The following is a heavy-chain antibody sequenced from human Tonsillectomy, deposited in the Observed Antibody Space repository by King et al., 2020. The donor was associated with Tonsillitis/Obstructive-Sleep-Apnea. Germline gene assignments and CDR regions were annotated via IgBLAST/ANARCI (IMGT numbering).Heavy chain of an antibody. CDR1: GGPFSGYA. Sequence: QLVQSGAEVKKPGSSVKVSCKASGGPFSGYAINWVRQAPGQGLEWMGRIIPIFNIANYAQKFQRRVTITADKSTSTAYMELNSLRSEDTAMYYCARDAGYCTTTSCYKPLDYWRTGTPVTVSS. D-gene: IGHD2-2*02. J-gene: IGHJ4*02. V-gene: IGHV1-69*09. CDR2: IIPIFNIA. CDR3: ARDAGYCTTTSCYKPLDY.